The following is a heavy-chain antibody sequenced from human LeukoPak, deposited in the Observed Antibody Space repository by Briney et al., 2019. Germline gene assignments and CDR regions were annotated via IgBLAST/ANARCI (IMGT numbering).Heavy chain of an antibody. J-gene: IGHJ4*02. D-gene: IGHD3-16*01. V-gene: IGHV4-34*01. Sequence: SETLPLTCAVYGGSFSGYYWSWIRQPPGKGLEWIGEINHRGSTNYNPSLKGRVTISVDTSKNQFSLKLSSVTAADTAVYYCARSSSLIDYFDYWGQGTLVTVSS. CDR1: GGSFSGYY. CDR2: INHRGST. CDR3: ARSSSLIDYFDY.